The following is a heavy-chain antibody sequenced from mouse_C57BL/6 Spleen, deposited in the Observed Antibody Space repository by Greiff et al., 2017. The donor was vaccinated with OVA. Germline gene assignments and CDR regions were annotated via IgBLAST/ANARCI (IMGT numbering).Heavy chain of an antibody. CDR2: IDPSDSYT. CDR1: GYTFTSYW. D-gene: IGHD3-2*02. Sequence: QVQLQQPGAELVMPGASVKLSCKASGYTFTSYWMHWVKQRPGQGLEWIGEIDPSDSYTNYNQNFKGKSTLTVDKSSRPAYMLLSSLTAEYSAVYYCASLDSSGAMDYWGQGTSVTVSS. J-gene: IGHJ4*01. V-gene: IGHV1-69*01. CDR3: ASLDSSGAMDY.